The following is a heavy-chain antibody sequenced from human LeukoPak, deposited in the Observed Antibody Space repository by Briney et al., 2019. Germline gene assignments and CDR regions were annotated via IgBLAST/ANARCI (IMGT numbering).Heavy chain of an antibody. D-gene: IGHD6-19*01. V-gene: IGHV7-4-1*02. CDR1: GYTFTSYA. J-gene: IGHJ3*02. CDR2: INTNAGNP. CDR3: ARRVAGMAFDI. Sequence: ASVTVSCKASGYTFTSYAMNWVRQAPGQGLEWMGWINTNAGNPTYAQGFTGRFVFSLDTSVSTAYLQISSLKAEDTAVYYCARRVAGMAFDIWGQGTMVTVSS.